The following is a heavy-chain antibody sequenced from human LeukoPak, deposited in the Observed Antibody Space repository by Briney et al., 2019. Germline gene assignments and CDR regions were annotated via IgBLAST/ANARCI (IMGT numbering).Heavy chain of an antibody. CDR1: GFTFSSYG. J-gene: IGHJ5*02. V-gene: IGHV3-30*18. CDR2: ISYDGSNK. CDR3: ANAEGDSSGYYHGWFDP. Sequence: GGSLRLSCAASGFTFSSYGMHWVRQARGKGLEWVAVISYDGSNKYYADSVKGRFTISRDNSKNTMYLQMNSLRAEDTAVYYCANAEGDSSGYYHGWFDPWGQGTLVTVSS. D-gene: IGHD3-22*01.